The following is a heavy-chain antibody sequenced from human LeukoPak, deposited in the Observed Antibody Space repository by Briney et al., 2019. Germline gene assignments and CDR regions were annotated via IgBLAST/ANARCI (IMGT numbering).Heavy chain of an antibody. J-gene: IGHJ4*02. CDR1: GGSFSGYY. V-gene: IGHV4-34*01. Sequence: PSETLSLTCAVYGGSFSGYYWSWIRQPPGKGLEWIGEINHSGSTNYNPSLKSRVTISVDTPKNQFSLKLSSVTAADTAVYYWAGSTGPFDYWGQGTLVTVSS. D-gene: IGHD2-2*01. CDR2: INHSGST. CDR3: AGSTGPFDY.